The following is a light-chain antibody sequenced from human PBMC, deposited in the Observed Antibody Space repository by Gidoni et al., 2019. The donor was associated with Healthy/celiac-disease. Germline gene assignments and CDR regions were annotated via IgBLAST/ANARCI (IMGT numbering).Light chain of an antibody. Sequence: SALTQPASVSGSPGQSITISCTGTSSEVGSYNLVSWYQQHPGKAPKLMIYEGSKRPSGVSNRFSGSKSGNTASLTISGLQAEDEADYYCCSYAGSIWVFGGGTKLTVL. CDR2: EGS. CDR3: CSYAGSIWV. V-gene: IGLV2-23*01. CDR1: SSEVGSYNL. J-gene: IGLJ3*02.